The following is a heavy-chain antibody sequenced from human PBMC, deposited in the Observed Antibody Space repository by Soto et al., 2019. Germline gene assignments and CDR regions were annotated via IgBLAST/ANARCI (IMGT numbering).Heavy chain of an antibody. D-gene: IGHD1-20*01. CDR3: TTVAYNWNYSVY. Sequence: GGSLRLSCAASGFTFSNAWMSWVRQAPGKGLEWVDRIKSKTDGGTTDYAAPVKGRFTISRDDSKNTLYLQMNSLKTEDTAVYYCTTVAYNWNYSVYWGQGTLVTVYS. CDR1: GFTFSNAW. J-gene: IGHJ4*02. V-gene: IGHV3-15*01. CDR2: IKSKTDGGTT.